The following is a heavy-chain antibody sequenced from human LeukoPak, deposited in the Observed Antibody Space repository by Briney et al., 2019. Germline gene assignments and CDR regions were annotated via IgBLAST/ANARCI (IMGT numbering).Heavy chain of an antibody. D-gene: IGHD3-10*01. CDR1: GFTFSSYG. CDR3: AGAGRGPIF. V-gene: IGHV3-30*03. Sequence: GGSLRLSCAASGFTFSSYGMHWVRQAPGKGLEWVAVISYDGSNKYYADSVKGRFTISRDNSKNTLYLQMNSLRAEDTAVYYCAGAGRGPIFWGQGTMVTVSS. CDR2: ISYDGSNK. J-gene: IGHJ3*01.